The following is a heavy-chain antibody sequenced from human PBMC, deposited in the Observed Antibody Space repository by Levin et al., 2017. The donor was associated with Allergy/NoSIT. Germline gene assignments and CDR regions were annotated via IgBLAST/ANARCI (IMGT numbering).Heavy chain of an antibody. D-gene: IGHD6-19*01. CDR2: IYSGGDT. J-gene: IGHJ4*02. V-gene: IGHV3-66*02. Sequence: GESLKISCAASGFTVSSNYMSWVRQAPGKGLEWVSVIYSGGDTFYAESVKGRFTISRDNSKNTLYLQMNSLIAEDTAVYYCAKNGGWYGAGYFDYWGQGTLVTVSS. CDR1: GFTVSSNY. CDR3: AKNGGWYGAGYFDY.